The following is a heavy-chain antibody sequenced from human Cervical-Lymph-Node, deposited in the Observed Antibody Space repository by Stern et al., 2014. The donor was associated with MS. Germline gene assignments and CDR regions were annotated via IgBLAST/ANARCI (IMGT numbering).Heavy chain of an antibody. CDR1: GDTFINFA. CDR2: IIPILGTI. CDR3: ARDNDDNGMDV. Sequence: VQLVQSGAEVKKLGSSVRVSCTASGDTFINFAFSWVRQAPGQGLEWMGGIIPILGTINYAQKFQGRVTITADESATTVYMEVNSLRSDDTAVYYCARDNDDNGMDVWGQGTTVTVSS. D-gene: IGHD1-1*01. J-gene: IGHJ6*02. V-gene: IGHV1-69*01.